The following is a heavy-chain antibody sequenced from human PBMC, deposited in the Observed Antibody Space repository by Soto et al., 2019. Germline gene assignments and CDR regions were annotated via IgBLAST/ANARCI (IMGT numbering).Heavy chain of an antibody. D-gene: IGHD3-9*01. CDR2: IYWDDSK. CDR1: GFSLSTSGVG. Sequence: QITLKESGPPLVRPTQTLTLTCAFSGFSLSTSGVGVGWIRQPPGKALEWLAVIYWDDSKHYSPSLRSRLTITKATSKNPVVLTMTNMDPMDTGTYYCAHKGPEDWPLDYWGQGTLVTVSS. J-gene: IGHJ4*02. CDR3: AHKGPEDWPLDY. V-gene: IGHV2-5*02.